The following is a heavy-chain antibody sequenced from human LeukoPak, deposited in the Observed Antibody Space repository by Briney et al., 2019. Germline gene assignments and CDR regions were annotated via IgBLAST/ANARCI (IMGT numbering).Heavy chain of an antibody. D-gene: IGHD3-9*01. CDR2: IIPIFGTA. CDR1: GGTFSSYA. J-gene: IGHJ6*03. V-gene: IGHV1-69*13. Sequence: ASVKVSCKASGGTFSSYAISWVRQAPGQGLEWMGGIIPIFGTANYAQKFQGRVTITADESTSTAYMELSSLRSDDTAVYYCARGALIRYFDWVIPPYYMDVWGKGTTVTISS. CDR3: ARGALIRYFDWVIPPYYMDV.